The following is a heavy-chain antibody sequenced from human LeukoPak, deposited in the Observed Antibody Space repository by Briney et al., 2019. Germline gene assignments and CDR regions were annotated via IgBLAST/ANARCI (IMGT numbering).Heavy chain of an antibody. CDR3: ARAGYSYPYYFDY. Sequence: GGSLRLSCAASGFTFSSYSMNWVRQAPGKGLEWVSSISSSSSYIYYADSVKGRFTISRDSAKNSLYLQMNSLRAEDTAVYYCARAGYSYPYYFDYWGQGTLVTVSS. J-gene: IGHJ4*02. CDR2: ISSSSSYI. D-gene: IGHD5-18*01. V-gene: IGHV3-21*01. CDR1: GFTFSSYS.